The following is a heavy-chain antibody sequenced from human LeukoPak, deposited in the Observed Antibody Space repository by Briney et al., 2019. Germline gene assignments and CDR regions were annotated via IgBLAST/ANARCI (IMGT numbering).Heavy chain of an antibody. V-gene: IGHV2-5*02. J-gene: IGHJ5*02. D-gene: IGHD3-10*01. CDR1: GFSLRTSAVG. Sequence: SGPTLVQPTPTLTLTYTFSGFSLRTSAVGVGWIRQPPVKALEWLSLIYWDDDKRYTASLKNRLTITKDTSKNQVGLTMTNMDPVDTATYYCAHSSYYYGSGSYRRFDPWGQGILVTVSS. CDR2: IYWDDDK. CDR3: AHSSYYYGSGSYRRFDP.